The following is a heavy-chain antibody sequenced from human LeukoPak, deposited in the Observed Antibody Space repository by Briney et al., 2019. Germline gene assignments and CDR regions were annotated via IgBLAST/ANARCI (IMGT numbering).Heavy chain of an antibody. D-gene: IGHD5-18*01. CDR3: ARGYTYGSA. CDR2: ISGNGDNT. J-gene: IGHJ5*02. CDR1: GFTFSTYA. Sequence: GGSLRLSCAAPGFTFSTYAMNWVRQAPGKGLEWVSGISGNGDNTYYTDSVKGRFTISRDNSKNTLYLQMNSLRAEDTAVYYCARGYTYGSAWGQGTLVTVSS. V-gene: IGHV3-23*01.